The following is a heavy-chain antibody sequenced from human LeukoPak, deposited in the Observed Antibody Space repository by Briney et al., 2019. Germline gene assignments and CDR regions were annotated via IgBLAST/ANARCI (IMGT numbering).Heavy chain of an antibody. Sequence: AGGSLRLSCAASGFTFSSYSMNWVRQAPGKGLEWVSSISSSSSYIYYADSVKGRFTISRDNAKNSLYLQMNSLRAEDTAVYYCARGPVVPAAIGAFDIWGQGTKVTVSS. CDR2: ISSSSSYI. CDR3: ARGPVVPAAIGAFDI. D-gene: IGHD2-2*01. CDR1: GFTFSSYS. J-gene: IGHJ3*02. V-gene: IGHV3-21*01.